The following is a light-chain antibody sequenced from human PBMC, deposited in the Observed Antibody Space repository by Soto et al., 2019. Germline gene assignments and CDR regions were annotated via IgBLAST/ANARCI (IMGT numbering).Light chain of an antibody. J-gene: IGKJ4*01. V-gene: IGKV3-11*01. CDR3: QHRASWPLT. Sequence: VKQCGGSMTKTKGERATLSCRASQSVSTFFAWYQQKPGQAPRLLIYDGSTRAPGVPARFSGGGSGTDFTLTISSLEPEDFAVYYCQHRASWPLTFGGGTKV. CDR1: QSVSTF. CDR2: DGS.